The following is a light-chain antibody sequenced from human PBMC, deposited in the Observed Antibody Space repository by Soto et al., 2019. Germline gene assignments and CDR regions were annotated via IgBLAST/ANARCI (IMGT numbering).Light chain of an antibody. CDR2: LGS. V-gene: IGKV2-28*01. J-gene: IGKJ2*01. Sequence: DIVMTQSPLSLPVTPGEPASISCRSSQSLLHGNGYNYLDWYLQKPGQSPQLLIYLGSNRASGVPDRFSGSGSDTDFTLKISRVEAEDVGLYYCMQALQTPLYTFGQGTKLEIK. CDR3: MQALQTPLYT. CDR1: QSLLHGNGYNY.